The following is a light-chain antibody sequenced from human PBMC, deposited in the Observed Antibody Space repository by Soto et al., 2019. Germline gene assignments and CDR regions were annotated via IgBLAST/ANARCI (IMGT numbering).Light chain of an antibody. CDR3: TSYTSSSTLDV. V-gene: IGLV2-14*01. Sequence: QSALTQPASVSGSPGQSITISCTETSSDVGGYNYVSWYQQHPGKAPKLMIYEVSNRPSGVSNRFSGSKSGHTASLTISGLQSEDEADYFCTSYTSSSTLDVFGTGTQLTVL. CDR1: SSDVGGYNY. J-gene: IGLJ1*01. CDR2: EVS.